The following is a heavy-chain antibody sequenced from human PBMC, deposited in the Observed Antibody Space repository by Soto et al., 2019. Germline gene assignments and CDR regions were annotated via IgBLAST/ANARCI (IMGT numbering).Heavy chain of an antibody. CDR1: GYTFTSYD. CDR3: ARRRGRGDYYFDY. D-gene: IGHD2-21*02. V-gene: IGHV1-8*01. Sequence: QVQLVQSGAEVKKPGASVKVSCKASGYTFTSYDINWVRQATGQGLEWMGWMNPNSGNTGYAQKYQGRVXXTXNXXISTAYRERSSLRSEDTAVYYCARRRGRGDYYFDYWGQGTLVTVSS. J-gene: IGHJ4*02. CDR2: MNPNSGNT.